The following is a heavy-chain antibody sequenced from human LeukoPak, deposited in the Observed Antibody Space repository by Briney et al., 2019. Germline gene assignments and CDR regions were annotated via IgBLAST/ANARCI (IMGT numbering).Heavy chain of an antibody. CDR1: GIIFNHYW. J-gene: IGHJ4*02. V-gene: IGHV3-7*01. Sequence: PGGSLRLSCASSGIIFNHYWMSWVRQVPGKGLEWVANIKEDGSEKNYVDSVRGRFTISRDNARSSLFQQMNSLRAEDTALYYCARRGWQFDSWGQGTLVTVSS. CDR3: ARRGWQFDS. CDR2: IKEDGSEK. D-gene: IGHD2-15*01.